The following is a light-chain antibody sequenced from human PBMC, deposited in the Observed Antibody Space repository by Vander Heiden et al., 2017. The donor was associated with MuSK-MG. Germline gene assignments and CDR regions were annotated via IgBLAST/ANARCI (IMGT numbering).Light chain of an antibody. CDR2: GAS. V-gene: IGKV3-15*01. CDR1: QSVSSN. CDR3: QQYNNWPNT. J-gene: IGKJ1*01. Sequence: EIVMTQSPATLSVSPGERATLSCRASQSVSSNLAWYQQKPGQAPRLLIYGASTRATGIPARFSGSGSGTEFTLTISSLQSEDFAVYHCQQYNNWPNTFGQGTKVEIK.